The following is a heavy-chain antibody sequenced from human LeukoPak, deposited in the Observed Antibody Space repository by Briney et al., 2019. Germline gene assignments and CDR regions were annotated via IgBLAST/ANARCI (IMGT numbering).Heavy chain of an antibody. D-gene: IGHD2-15*01. Sequence: SKTLSLTCAVYGGSFSGYYWSWIRQPPGKGLEWIGEINHSGSTNYNPSLKSRVTISVDTCKNQFSLKLSSVTAADTAVYYCARGRTGYCSGGSCYLSIYYYYYMDVWGKGTTVTVSS. J-gene: IGHJ6*03. V-gene: IGHV4-34*01. CDR2: INHSGST. CDR3: ARGRTGYCSGGSCYLSIYYYYYMDV. CDR1: GGSFSGYY.